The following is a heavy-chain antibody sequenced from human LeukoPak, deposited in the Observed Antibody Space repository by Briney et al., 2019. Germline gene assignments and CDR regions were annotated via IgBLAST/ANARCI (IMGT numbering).Heavy chain of an antibody. V-gene: IGHV4-38-2*02. D-gene: IGHD3-16*02. J-gene: IGHJ4*02. CDR2: IYHSGST. Sequence: SETLSLTCTVSGYSISSDYYWGWIRQPPGKGLEWIGFIYHSGSTYYNPSLKSRVAISVDTSKNQFSLKLSSVTAADTAVYYCARYDVWGTYRAFDYWGQGTLVTVSS. CDR3: ARYDVWGTYRAFDY. CDR1: GYSISSDYY.